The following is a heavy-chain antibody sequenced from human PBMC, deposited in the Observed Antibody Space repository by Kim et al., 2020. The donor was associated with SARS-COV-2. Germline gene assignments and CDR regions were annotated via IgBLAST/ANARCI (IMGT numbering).Heavy chain of an antibody. V-gene: IGHV3-30*04. J-gene: IGHJ4*01. CDR2: ISYDGSNK. Sequence: GGSLRLSCAASGFTFSSYAMHWVRQAPGKGLEWVAVISYDGSNKYYADSVKGRFTISRDNSKNTLYLQMNSLRAEDTAVYYCARAMIVVVITSPPDYWG. CDR3: ARAMIVVVITSPPDY. D-gene: IGHD3-22*01. CDR1: GFTFSSYA.